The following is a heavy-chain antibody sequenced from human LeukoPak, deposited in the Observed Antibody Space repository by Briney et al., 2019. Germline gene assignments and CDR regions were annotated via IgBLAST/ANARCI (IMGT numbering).Heavy chain of an antibody. Sequence: SSETLSLTCTVAGGSFSIYYWSWIRQPAGKGLEWIGRIYTSGNTYYNPSLKSRVTMSVDPSMNQFSLNLSSVTAADTAVYYCARVFSVAGTFDYWGQGTLVTVSS. CDR2: IYTSGNT. CDR3: ARVFSVAGTFDY. V-gene: IGHV4-4*07. D-gene: IGHD6-19*01. CDR1: GGSFSIYY. J-gene: IGHJ4*02.